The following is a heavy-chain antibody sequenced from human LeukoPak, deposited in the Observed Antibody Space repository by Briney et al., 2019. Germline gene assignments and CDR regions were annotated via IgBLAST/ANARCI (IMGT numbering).Heavy chain of an antibody. CDR2: IYSGGST. Sequence: PGRSLRLSCAASGFTVSSNYMSWVRQAPGKGLEWVSVIYSGGSTYYADSVKGRFTISRDNSKNTLYLQMNSLRAEDTAVYYCARVGGSGYISEYCFDYWGQGTLVTVSS. V-gene: IGHV3-53*01. CDR3: ARVGGSGYISEYCFDY. D-gene: IGHD3-22*01. J-gene: IGHJ4*02. CDR1: GFTVSSNY.